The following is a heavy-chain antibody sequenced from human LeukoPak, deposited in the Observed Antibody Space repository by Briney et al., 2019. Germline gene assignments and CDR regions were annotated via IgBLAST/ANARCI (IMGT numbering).Heavy chain of an antibody. CDR2: IYSGDST. V-gene: IGHV3-53*01. D-gene: IGHD3-22*01. J-gene: IGHJ6*03. Sequence: GGSLRLSCAASGFTVSSNYMSWVRQAPGRGLEWVSVIYSGDSTYYADSVKGRFTISRDNAKNSLSLQMNSLRAEDTAVYFCARAYDPSGSHYYYFMDVWGKGTTVTVSS. CDR3: ARAYDPSGSHYYYFMDV. CDR1: GFTVSSNY.